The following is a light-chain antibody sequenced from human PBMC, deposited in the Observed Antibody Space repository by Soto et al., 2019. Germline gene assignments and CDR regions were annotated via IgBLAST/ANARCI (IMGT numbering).Light chain of an antibody. CDR2: EVS. Sequence: SALTQPASLSGSPGQSITISCTGTSSDVGSYNLASWYQQHPGKAPKLMIYEVSKRPSGVSNRFSGSKSGNTASLTISGLQAEDEADYYCCSYAGSSTFYVFGTGTKVTVL. V-gene: IGLV2-23*02. CDR1: SSDVGSYNL. CDR3: CSYAGSSTFYV. J-gene: IGLJ1*01.